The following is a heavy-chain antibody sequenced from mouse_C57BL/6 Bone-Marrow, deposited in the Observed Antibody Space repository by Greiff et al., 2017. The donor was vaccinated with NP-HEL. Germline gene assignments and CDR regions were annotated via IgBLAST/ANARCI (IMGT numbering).Heavy chain of an antibody. CDR3: TLITTVPYWYFDV. Sequence: VQLQQSGAELVRPGASVKLSCTASGFNIKDYYMHWVKQRPEQGLEWIGRIDPEDGDTEYAPKFQGKATMTADTSSNTAYLQLSSLTSEDTAVYYCTLITTVPYWYFDVWGTGTTVTVSS. CDR2: IDPEDGDT. V-gene: IGHV14-1*01. J-gene: IGHJ1*03. D-gene: IGHD1-1*01. CDR1: GFNIKDYY.